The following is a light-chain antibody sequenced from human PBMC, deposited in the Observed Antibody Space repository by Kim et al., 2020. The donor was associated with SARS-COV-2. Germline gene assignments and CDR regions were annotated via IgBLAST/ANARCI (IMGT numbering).Light chain of an antibody. J-gene: IGKJ4*01. V-gene: IGKV1-33*01. CDR2: DTS. CDR3: RQFDTLPLT. CDR1: HDISNY. Sequence: DIQMTQSPSSLSASVGDRVTITCQASHDISNYLNWYQQKPGKAPKLVIYDTSNLETGVPSRFSGSGSGTDFTFTISSLQPEDIATYYCRQFDTLPLTFGRGTKVDIK.